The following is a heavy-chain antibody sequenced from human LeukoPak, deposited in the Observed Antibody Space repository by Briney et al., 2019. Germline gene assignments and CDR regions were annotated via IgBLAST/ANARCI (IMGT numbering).Heavy chain of an antibody. CDR3: ARDRNQEFDP. J-gene: IGHJ5*02. Sequence: GGSLRLSCAASGFTFSSYAMSWVRQAPGKGLEWVAFISSDGTNKDYADSVKGRFSISRDNSKNTLYLQMNRLRADDTAVYYCARDRNQEFDPWGQGTLVTVSS. D-gene: IGHD1-14*01. V-gene: IGHV3-30*04. CDR2: ISSDGTNK. CDR1: GFTFSSYA.